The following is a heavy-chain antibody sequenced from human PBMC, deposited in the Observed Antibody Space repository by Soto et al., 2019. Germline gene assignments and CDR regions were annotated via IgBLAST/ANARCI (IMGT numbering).Heavy chain of an antibody. J-gene: IGHJ4*02. CDR2: INANSGDT. V-gene: IGHV1-2*02. D-gene: IGHD6-19*01. CDR1: GYTFSGHY. CDR3: ARGGALDGTSPPFNH. Sequence: VSVKVSCKASGYTFSGHYMQWIRQAAGQGPEWLGWINANSGDTDRAPKFQDRLTMTRDTSISTAYMELSRLRSDDTAVYYCARGGALDGTSPPFNHWGQGTLVTVSS.